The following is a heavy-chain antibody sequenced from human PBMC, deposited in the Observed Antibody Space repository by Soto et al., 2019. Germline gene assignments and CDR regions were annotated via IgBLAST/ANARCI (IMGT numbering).Heavy chain of an antibody. CDR3: ARGVIVVVPAAKASTFYYYGMDV. V-gene: IGHV1-3*01. Sequence: GSVKVSCKASGYTFTSYAMHWVRQAPGQRLEWMGWINAGNGNTKYSQKFQGRVTITRDTSASTAYMELSSLRSEDTAVYYCARGVIVVVPAAKASTFYYYGMDVWGQGTTVTVSS. CDR1: GYTFTSYA. D-gene: IGHD2-2*01. J-gene: IGHJ6*02. CDR2: INAGNGNT.